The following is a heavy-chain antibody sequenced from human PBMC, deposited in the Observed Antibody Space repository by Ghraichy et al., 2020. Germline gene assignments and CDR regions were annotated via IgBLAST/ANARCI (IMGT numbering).Heavy chain of an antibody. CDR2: IRSKTYGGTT. CDR3: TRELSIARSVGKKQLGVSGMDV. J-gene: IGHJ6*02. V-gene: IGHV3-49*03. CDR1: GFTFGDYA. Sequence: GGSLRLSCTASGFTFGDYAMSWFRQAPGKGLEWVGFIRSKTYGGTTDYAASVKGRFTISRDDSTSIAYLQMNSLKTEDTAVYYCTRELSIARSVGKKQLGVSGMDVWGQGTTVTVSS. D-gene: IGHD6-13*01.